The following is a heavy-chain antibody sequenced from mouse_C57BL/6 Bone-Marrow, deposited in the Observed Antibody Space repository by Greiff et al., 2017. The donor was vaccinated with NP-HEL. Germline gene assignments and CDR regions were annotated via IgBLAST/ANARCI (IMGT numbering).Heavy chain of an antibody. Sequence: EVKVEESGGGLVQPGGSMKLSCVASGFTFSNYWMNWVRQSPEKGLEWVAQIRLKSDNYATHYADSMKGRFTISRDDSKSSVYLQMNNLKAEDTGIYDCTDGDYSYYYAMDYWGQGTSVTVSS. D-gene: IGHD2-4*01. J-gene: IGHJ4*01. CDR3: TDGDYSYYYAMDY. CDR1: GFTFSNYW. V-gene: IGHV6-3*01. CDR2: IRLKSDNYAT.